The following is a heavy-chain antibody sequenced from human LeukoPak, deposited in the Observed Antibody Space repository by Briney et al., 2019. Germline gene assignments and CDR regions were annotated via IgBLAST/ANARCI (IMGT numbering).Heavy chain of an antibody. Sequence: ASVKVSCKASGYTFTGYYMHWVRQAPGQGLEWMGWINPNSGGTNYAQKFQGWVTMTRDTSISTAYMELSRLRSDDTAVCYCARDVNDILTGYSYNWFDPWGQGTLVTVSS. CDR2: INPNSGGT. CDR3: ARDVNDILTGYSYNWFDP. J-gene: IGHJ5*02. D-gene: IGHD3-9*01. CDR1: GYTFTGYY. V-gene: IGHV1-2*04.